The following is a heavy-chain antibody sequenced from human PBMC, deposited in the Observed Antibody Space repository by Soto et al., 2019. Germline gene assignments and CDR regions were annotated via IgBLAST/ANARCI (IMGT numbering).Heavy chain of an antibody. CDR2: IYLGDSDT. Sequence: PVASRRISWKVSGYSFTSYWIGWVRQMPGQGLEWMGIIYLGDSDTRYSPSFQVQVTISADKSISTAYLQWSSLKASDTAMYYCARQTYCSSTSCYTVDSWGQGTLVTVSS. CDR1: GYSFTSYW. CDR3: ARQTYCSSTSCYTVDS. V-gene: IGHV5-51*01. D-gene: IGHD2-2*02. J-gene: IGHJ4*02.